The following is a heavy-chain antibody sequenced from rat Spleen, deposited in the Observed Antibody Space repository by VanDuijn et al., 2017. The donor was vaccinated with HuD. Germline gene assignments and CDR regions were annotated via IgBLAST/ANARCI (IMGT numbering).Heavy chain of an antibody. Sequence: QVQLKESGPGVVQSSQTLSLTCTVSGFSLISYAVNWVRQPPGKGLEWMGGIWGDGSTNYKSTLKSRLSISRDTSKSQVFLKMNNLQTEDTAMYFCARGRTYYGYDYWGQGVMVTVSS. CDR1: GFSLISYA. V-gene: IGHV2S61*01. CDR2: IWGDGST. D-gene: IGHD1-9*01. J-gene: IGHJ2*01. CDR3: ARGRTYYGYDY.